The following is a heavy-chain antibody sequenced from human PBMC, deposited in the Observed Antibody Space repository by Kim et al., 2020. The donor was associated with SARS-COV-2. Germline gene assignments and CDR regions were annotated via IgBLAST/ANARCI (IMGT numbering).Heavy chain of an antibody. CDR1: GFTFSSYG. J-gene: IGHJ4*02. D-gene: IGHD6-6*01. CDR2: ISYDGSNK. CDR3: AKDTGGSSSGFDY. Sequence: GGSLRLSCAASGFTFSSYGMHWVRQAPGKGLEWVAVISYDGSNKYYADSVKGRFTISRDNSKNTLYLQMNSLRAEGTAVYYCAKDTGGSSSGFDYWGQGTLVTVSS. V-gene: IGHV3-30*18.